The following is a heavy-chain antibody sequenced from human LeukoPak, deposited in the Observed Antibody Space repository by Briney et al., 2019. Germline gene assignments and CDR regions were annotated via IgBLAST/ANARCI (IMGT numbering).Heavy chain of an antibody. CDR1: GGSISSYF. CDR2: IHYSGNT. V-gene: IGHV4-59*08. Sequence: SETLSLTCTVSGGSISSYFWSWIRQPPGKGLEWIGYIHYSGNTNYNPSLKSRVTMSFDTSKNQFSLKLSSVTAADMAVYFCARHPGGNSAHRFDYWGQGTLVTVSS. J-gene: IGHJ4*02. D-gene: IGHD4-23*01. CDR3: ARHPGGNSAHRFDY.